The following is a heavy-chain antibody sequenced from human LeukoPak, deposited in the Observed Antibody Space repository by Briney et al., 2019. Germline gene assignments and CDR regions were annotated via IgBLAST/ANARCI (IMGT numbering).Heavy chain of an antibody. CDR3: ARDRRWIGHDFSAFDY. CDR2: INTTGSIR. CDR1: GFTFSYYE. V-gene: IGHV3-48*03. D-gene: IGHD5-12*01. J-gene: IGHJ4*02. Sequence: GGSLTLSCAASGFTFSYYEMDWPRLAPQKGLEGITYINTTGSIRIYADSVKGRFTISRDNAKNSLFLQMNSLRAEDTGIYYCARDRRWIGHDFSAFDYWGPGTLVTVS.